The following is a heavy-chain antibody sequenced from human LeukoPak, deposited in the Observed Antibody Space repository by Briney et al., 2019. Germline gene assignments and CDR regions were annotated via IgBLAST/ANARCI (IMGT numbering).Heavy chain of an antibody. J-gene: IGHJ6*03. CDR2: IYYSGST. CDR1: GGSISSSSYY. Sequence: KPSETLSLTCTVSGGSISSSSYYWGWIRQPPGKRLEWIGSIYYSGSTYYNPSLKSRVTISVDTSKNQFSLKLSSVTAADTAVYYCTRGSIAYYYMDVWGKGTTVTISS. V-gene: IGHV4-39*07. D-gene: IGHD3-22*01. CDR3: TRGSIAYYYMDV.